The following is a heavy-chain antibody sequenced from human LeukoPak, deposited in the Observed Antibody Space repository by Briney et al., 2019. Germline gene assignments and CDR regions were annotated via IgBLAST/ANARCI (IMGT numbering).Heavy chain of an antibody. CDR1: GFTFSSYA. CDR3: ARGGYISY. V-gene: IGHV3-23*01. Sequence: PGGSLRLSCAASGFTFSSYAMSWVRQAPGKGLQWVSGISGSGGSTYYADSVKGRFTISRDNSMNTLFLQMNSLRAEDTAVYYCARGGYISYWGQGTLVTVSS. D-gene: IGHD5-24*01. CDR2: ISGSGGST. J-gene: IGHJ4*02.